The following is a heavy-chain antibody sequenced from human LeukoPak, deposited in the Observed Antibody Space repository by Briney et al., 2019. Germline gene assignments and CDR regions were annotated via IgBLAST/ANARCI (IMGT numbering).Heavy chain of an antibody. V-gene: IGHV4-59*01. CDR3: ARATYYFDTSGYPPVDF. CDR2: IYYSGST. D-gene: IGHD3-22*01. Sequence: SVTLSLTCTVSGGSISSYYWTWIRQPPGKGLEWIGYIYYSGSTNYNPSLKSRVTISVDTSKNQFSLKLSSVTTADTAVYYCARATYYFDTSGYPPVDFWGQGTLVTVSS. J-gene: IGHJ4*02. CDR1: GGSISSYY.